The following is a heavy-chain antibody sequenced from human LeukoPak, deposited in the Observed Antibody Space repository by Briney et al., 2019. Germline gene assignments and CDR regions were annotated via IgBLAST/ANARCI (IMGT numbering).Heavy chain of an antibody. CDR1: GFTFSNYG. D-gene: IGHD2-2*01. Sequence: TGGSLRLSCAASGFTFSNYGMHWVRQAPGKGLEWVAFIQFDGSETYYADSVKGRFAISRDNSKNTLYLQMNTLTVEDTAVYYCAKDRCSRTSCRNLFDPWGQGILVTVSS. CDR2: IQFDGSET. J-gene: IGHJ5*02. CDR3: AKDRCSRTSCRNLFDP. V-gene: IGHV3-30*02.